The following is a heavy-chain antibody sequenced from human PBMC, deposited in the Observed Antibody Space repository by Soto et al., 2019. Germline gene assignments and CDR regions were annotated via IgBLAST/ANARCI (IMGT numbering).Heavy chain of an antibody. J-gene: IGHJ4*02. CDR1: NASIISTTNY. D-gene: IGHD4-17*01. CDR3: ARQDHGDYEFFFDY. V-gene: IGHV4-39*01. Sequence: ASQTLSLTCPVSNASIISTTNYWGWIRQPPGRGLEWIGTISSIWSNYYNPSPEGRVTISVDTSKNQFSLNVTSVSGANHGLYYCARQDHGDYEFFFDYWGQGTLVTVSS. CDR2: ISSIWSN.